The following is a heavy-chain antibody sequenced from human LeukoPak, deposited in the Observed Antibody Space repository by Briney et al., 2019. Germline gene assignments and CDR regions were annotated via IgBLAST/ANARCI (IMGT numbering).Heavy chain of an antibody. CDR1: GFIFGDYA. D-gene: IGHD6-13*01. CDR3: TRDGGYSSSWYNPYYYYYYMDV. V-gene: IGHV3-49*04. Sequence: RSLRLSCTAAGFIFGDYAMSWVRQAPGKGLEWVGFTRRKAYGGTTEYAASVKGRFTISRDDTKSIAYLQMNSLKTEDTAVYYCTRDGGYSSSWYNPYYYYYYMDVWGKGTTVTVSS. CDR2: TRRKAYGGTT. J-gene: IGHJ6*03.